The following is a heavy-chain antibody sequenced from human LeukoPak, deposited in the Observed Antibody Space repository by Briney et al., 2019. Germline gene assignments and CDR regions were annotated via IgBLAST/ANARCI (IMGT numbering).Heavy chain of an antibody. Sequence: SETLSLTCTVSGGSISSSSYYWGWIRQPPGKGLEWIGSIYYSGSTNYNPSLKRRVTISVDTSKNQFSLKLSSVTAADTAVYYCARGLAYYDFWSGLTSGNWFDPWGQGTLVTVSS. V-gene: IGHV4-39*07. J-gene: IGHJ5*02. CDR2: IYYSGST. CDR1: GGSISSSSYY. CDR3: ARGLAYYDFWSGLTSGNWFDP. D-gene: IGHD3-3*01.